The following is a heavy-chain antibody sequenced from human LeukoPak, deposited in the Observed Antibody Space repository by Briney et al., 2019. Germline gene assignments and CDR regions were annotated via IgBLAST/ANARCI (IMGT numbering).Heavy chain of an antibody. CDR3: ARGLTYYYGSGSYIVDAFDI. D-gene: IGHD3-10*01. V-gene: IGHV1-69*13. CDR1: GGTFSSYA. Sequence: VASVKVSCKASGGTFSSYAISWVRQAPGQGLEWMGGIIPIFGTANYAQKFQGRVTITADESTSTAYMELSSLRSEDTAVYYCARGLTYYYGSGSYIVDAFDIWGQGTMVTVSS. J-gene: IGHJ3*02. CDR2: IIPIFGTA.